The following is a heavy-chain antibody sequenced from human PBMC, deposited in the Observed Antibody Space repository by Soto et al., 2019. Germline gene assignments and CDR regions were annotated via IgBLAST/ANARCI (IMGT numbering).Heavy chain of an antibody. V-gene: IGHV3-23*01. J-gene: IGHJ4*02. Sequence: GGSLRLSCAASGFTFSSYAMSWARQAPGKGLEWVSAISGSGGSTYYADSVKGRFTISRDNSKNTLYLQMNSLRAKDTAVYYCAKGRAARHRPYDYWGQGTLVTVSS. D-gene: IGHD6-6*01. CDR3: AKGRAARHRPYDY. CDR1: GFTFSSYA. CDR2: ISGSGGST.